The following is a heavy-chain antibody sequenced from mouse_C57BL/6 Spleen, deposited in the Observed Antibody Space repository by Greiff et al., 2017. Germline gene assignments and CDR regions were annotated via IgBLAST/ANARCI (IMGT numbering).Heavy chain of an antibody. Sequence: EVQLQESGEGLVKPGGSLKLSCAASGFTFSSYAMSWVRQTPEKRLEWVAYISSGGDYIYYADTVKGRFTISRDNARNTLYLQMSSLKSEDTAMYYCTRGDSNYVRYAMDYWGQGTSVTVSS. V-gene: IGHV5-9-1*02. CDR1: GFTFSSYA. D-gene: IGHD2-5*01. CDR3: TRGDSNYVRYAMDY. J-gene: IGHJ4*01. CDR2: ISSGGDYI.